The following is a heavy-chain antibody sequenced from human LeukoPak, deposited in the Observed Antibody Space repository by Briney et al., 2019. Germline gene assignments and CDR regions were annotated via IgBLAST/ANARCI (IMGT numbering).Heavy chain of an antibody. J-gene: IGHJ4*02. Sequence: PSETLSLTCTVSGGSISSSSYYWGWIRQPPGQGVEWIGNIYYSGGTYYNPSLKSRVTISVDTSNNHFSLKLSSVTAADTAVYYCARYSGNPTAFDYWGQGTLVTVSS. V-gene: IGHV4-39*02. D-gene: IGHD1-26*01. CDR3: ARYSGNPTAFDY. CDR1: GGSISSSSYY. CDR2: IYYSGGT.